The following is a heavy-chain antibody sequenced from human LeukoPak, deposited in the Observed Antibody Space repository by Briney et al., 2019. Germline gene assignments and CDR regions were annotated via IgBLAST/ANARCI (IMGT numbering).Heavy chain of an antibody. CDR1: GYTFTSYG. D-gene: IGHD2-15*01. V-gene: IGHV1-18*01. J-gene: IGHJ3*02. CDR3: ARDLYCSGGSCYLSALKGDAFDI. CDR2: ISAYSGNT. Sequence: ASVKVSCKASGYTFTSYGISWVRQAPGQGLEWMGWISAYSGNTNYAQKVQGRVTMTTDTSTSTAYMELRSLRSDDTAVYYCARDLYCSGGSCYLSALKGDAFDIWGQGTMVTVSS.